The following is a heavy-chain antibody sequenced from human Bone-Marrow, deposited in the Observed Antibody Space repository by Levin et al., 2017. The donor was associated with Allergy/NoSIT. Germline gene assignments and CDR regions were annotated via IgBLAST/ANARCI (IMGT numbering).Heavy chain of an antibody. CDR1: GYTFTSYD. CDR2: MNPNSGNT. V-gene: IGHV1-8*01. J-gene: IGHJ5*02. CDR3: ARGGRVWELRNWFDP. Sequence: GESLKISCKASGYTFTSYDINWVRQATGQGLEWMGWMNPNSGNTGYAQKFQGRVTMTRNTSISTAYMELSSLRSEDTAVYYCARGGRVWELRNWFDPWGQGTLVTVSS. D-gene: IGHD1-26*01.